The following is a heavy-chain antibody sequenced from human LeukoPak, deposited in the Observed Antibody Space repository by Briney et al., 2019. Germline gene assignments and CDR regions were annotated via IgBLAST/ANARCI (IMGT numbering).Heavy chain of an antibody. CDR3: VIVRGYFDSSGSDY. D-gene: IGHD3-9*01. CDR2: ITSNGGSA. J-gene: IGHJ4*02. V-gene: IGHV3-64D*06. CDR1: GFTFSSYT. Sequence: GGSLRLSSSASGFTFSSYTIHWVRQAPGKGLEFVSAITSNGGSAYYADSVKGRFTISRDNSKNTVYLQMSSLRAEDTAVYYCVIVRGYFDSSGSDYWGQGPLVTVSS.